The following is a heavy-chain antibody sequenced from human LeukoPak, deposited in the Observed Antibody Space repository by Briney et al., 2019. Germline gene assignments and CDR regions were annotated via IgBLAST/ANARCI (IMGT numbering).Heavy chain of an antibody. CDR2: INPNSGGT. D-gene: IGHD2-15*01. J-gene: IGHJ5*02. V-gene: IGHV1-2*02. Sequence: ASVKVSCKASGYTFTGYYMHWVRQAPGQGLEWMGWINPNSGGTNYAQKFQGRVTMTRDTSISTAYMELSRLRSDDTAVYYCARSGDSVVVVAATPDWFDPWGQGTLVTVSS. CDR1: GYTFTGYY. CDR3: ARSGDSVVVVAATPDWFDP.